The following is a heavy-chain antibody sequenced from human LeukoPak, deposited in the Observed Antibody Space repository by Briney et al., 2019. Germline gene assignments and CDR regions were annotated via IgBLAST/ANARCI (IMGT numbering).Heavy chain of an antibody. Sequence: PSETLSLTCAVYGGSLSGYYWSWIRQPPGKGLEWIGEINHSGSTNYNPSLKSRVTISVDTSKNQFSLKLSSVTAADTAVYYCARGIMRIQLWLRYFDYWGQGTLVTVSS. CDR2: INHSGST. D-gene: IGHD5-18*01. CDR3: ARGIMRIQLWLRYFDY. V-gene: IGHV4-34*01. J-gene: IGHJ4*02. CDR1: GGSLSGYY.